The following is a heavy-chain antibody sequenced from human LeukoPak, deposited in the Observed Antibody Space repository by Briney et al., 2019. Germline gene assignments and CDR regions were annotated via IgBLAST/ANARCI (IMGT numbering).Heavy chain of an antibody. CDR1: GFTFSSYA. J-gene: IGHJ4*02. CDR3: ARVHSGSYLAY. CDR2: ISYDGSNK. D-gene: IGHD1-26*01. V-gene: IGHV3-30-3*01. Sequence: GRSLRLSCAASGFTFSSYAMHWVRQAPGKGLEWVAVISYDGSNKYHADSVKGRFTISRDNSKNTLYLQMNSLRAEDTAVYYCARVHSGSYLAYWGQGTLVTVSS.